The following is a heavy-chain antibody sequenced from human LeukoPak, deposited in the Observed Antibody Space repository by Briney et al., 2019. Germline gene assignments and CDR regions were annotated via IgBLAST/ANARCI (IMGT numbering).Heavy chain of an antibody. CDR2: INPKNGGT. V-gene: IGHV1-2*02. CDR3: ARATFDFWSGYYSLDYFDY. D-gene: IGHD3-3*01. CDR1: GYTFTGYY. Sequence: ASVKVSCKASGYTFTGYYIHWVRQAPGQGLEWMGWINPKNGGTNYAQKFQGRVTMTRDTSISTAYMELSRLRSDDTAVYYCARATFDFWSGYYSLDYFDYWGQGTLVTVSS. J-gene: IGHJ4*02.